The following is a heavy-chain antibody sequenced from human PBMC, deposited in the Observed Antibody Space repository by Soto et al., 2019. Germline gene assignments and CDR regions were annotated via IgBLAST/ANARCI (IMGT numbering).Heavy chain of an antibody. CDR3: AGCCSSTSFYAYGY. Sequence: SVKVSCKASGGTFSSYAISWVRQAPGQGLEWMGGIIPIFGTANYAQKFQGRVTITADASTSTAYMELSSLRSEDTAVYYCAGCCSSTSFYAYGYWGQVTLVTFSS. V-gene: IGHV1-69*13. J-gene: IGHJ4*02. CDR1: GGTFSSYA. CDR2: IIPIFGTA. D-gene: IGHD2-2*01.